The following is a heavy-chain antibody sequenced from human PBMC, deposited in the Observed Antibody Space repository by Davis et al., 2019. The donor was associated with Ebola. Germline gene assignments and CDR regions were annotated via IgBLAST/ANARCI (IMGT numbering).Heavy chain of an antibody. V-gene: IGHV3-30*02. CDR1: GFTFSSYG. J-gene: IGHJ6*02. D-gene: IGHD6-13*01. Sequence: GGSLRLSCAASGFTFSSYGMHWVRQAPGKGLEWVAFIRYDGSNKYYADSVKGRFTISRDNSKNTLYLQMNSLRAEDTAVYYCAKEIAAAHRLYYYGMDVWGQGTTVTVSS. CDR3: AKEIAAAHRLYYYGMDV. CDR2: IRYDGSNK.